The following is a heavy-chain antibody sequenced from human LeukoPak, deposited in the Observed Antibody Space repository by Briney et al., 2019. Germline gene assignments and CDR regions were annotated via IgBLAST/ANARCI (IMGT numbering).Heavy chain of an antibody. CDR2: IRYDGINK. J-gene: IGHJ6*03. CDR1: GFTFSTHG. CDR3: ARVSSKATVRGLITKKNYYYYYMDV. V-gene: IGHV3-30*02. Sequence: PGGSLRLSCAASGFTFSTHGMHWVRQAPGKGLEWEAFIRYDGINKYYADSVKGRFTISRDSFKNTLYLQMNSLRPEDTAVYYCARVSSKATVRGLITKKNYYYYYMDVWGKGTTVTISS. D-gene: IGHD3-10*01.